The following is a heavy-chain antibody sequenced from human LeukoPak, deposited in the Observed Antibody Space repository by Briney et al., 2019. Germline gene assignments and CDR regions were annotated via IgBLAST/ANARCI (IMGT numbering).Heavy chain of an antibody. CDR2: IVVGSGNT. CDR3: AARYDFWSGPDFDY. CDR1: GFTFTSSA. Sequence: ASVKVSCKASGFTFTSSAMQWVRQARGQRREWIGWIVVGSGNTNYAQKFQERVTITRDMSTSTAYMELSSPRSEDTAVYYCAARYDFWSGPDFDYWGQGTLVTVSS. J-gene: IGHJ4*02. V-gene: IGHV1-58*02. D-gene: IGHD3-3*01.